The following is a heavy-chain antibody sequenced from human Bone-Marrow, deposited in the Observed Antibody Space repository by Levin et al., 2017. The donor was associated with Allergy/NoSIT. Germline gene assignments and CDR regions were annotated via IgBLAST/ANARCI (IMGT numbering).Heavy chain of an antibody. CDR3: ARFTSLPSGTLDY. Sequence: SQTLSLTCSVSGDSISSGNYYWSWIRQPAGKGLEWIGRISSSGTTNYNPSVKSRVTISVDTSKNQFSLKLSSVTAADTAVYYCARFTSLPSGTLDYWGQGTLVTVSS. D-gene: IGHD2-2*01. CDR2: ISSSGTT. CDR1: GDSISSGNYY. V-gene: IGHV4-61*02. J-gene: IGHJ4*02.